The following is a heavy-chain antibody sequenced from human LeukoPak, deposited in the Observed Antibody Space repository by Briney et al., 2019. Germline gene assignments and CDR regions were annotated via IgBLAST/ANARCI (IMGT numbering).Heavy chain of an antibody. J-gene: IGHJ4*02. CDR1: GGSFSGYY. V-gene: IGHV4-34*01. Sequence: RPSETLSLTCAVYGGSFSGYYWSSIRQPPGKGLEWIGEINHSGSTNYNPSLKSRVTISVDTSKNQFSLKLSSVTAADTAVYYCARDGRFRYYYDSSGYYFDYWGQGTLVTVSS. CDR3: ARDGRFRYYYDSSGYYFDY. D-gene: IGHD3-22*01. CDR2: INHSGST.